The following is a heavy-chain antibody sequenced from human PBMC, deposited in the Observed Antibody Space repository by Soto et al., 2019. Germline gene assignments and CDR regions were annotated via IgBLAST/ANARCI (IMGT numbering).Heavy chain of an antibody. D-gene: IGHD2-2*01. CDR1: GFTFNNYA. V-gene: IGHV3-23*01. Sequence: GGSLRLSCAASGFTFNNYAMSWVRQAPGKGLEWVSSINNGGDNIYYADSVKGRFTISRDNSKSTLYLQTNSLRAEDTAVYYCAKTFLARYCSSSICYDPADYFDYWGQGTLVTVSS. CDR3: AKTFLARYCSSSICYDPADYFDY. CDR2: INNGGDNI. J-gene: IGHJ4*02.